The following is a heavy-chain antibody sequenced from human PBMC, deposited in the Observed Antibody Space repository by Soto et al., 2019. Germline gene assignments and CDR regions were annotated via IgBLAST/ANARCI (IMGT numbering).Heavy chain of an antibody. CDR3: ARVVSYQLLEEYYGMDV. CDR2: TYYRSKWYN. J-gene: IGHJ6*02. CDR1: GDSVSSNSAA. Sequence: HSQTLSLTCAISGDSVSSNSAAWNWIRQSPSRGLEWLGRTYYRSKWYNDYAVSVKSRITINPDTSKNQFSLQLNSVTPEDTAVYYCARVVSYQLLEEYYGMDVWGQGTTVTVSS. D-gene: IGHD2-2*01. V-gene: IGHV6-1*01.